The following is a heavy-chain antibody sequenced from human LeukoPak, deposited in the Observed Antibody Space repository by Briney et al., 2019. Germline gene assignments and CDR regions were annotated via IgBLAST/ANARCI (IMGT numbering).Heavy chain of an antibody. D-gene: IGHD6-19*01. Sequence: PGGSLRLSSAASGFTSRKYGMHWVRVAPRKGLEWGAVISYDGNYKYYANSLEGRYTISRDNSKNTLYLQLNSLRAEDTAVYYCVRKSGLGGWLDGRGQGTQVTASS. V-gene: IGHV3-30*03. CDR1: GFTSRKYG. J-gene: IGHJ4*02. CDR3: VRKSGLGGWLDG. CDR2: ISYDGNYK.